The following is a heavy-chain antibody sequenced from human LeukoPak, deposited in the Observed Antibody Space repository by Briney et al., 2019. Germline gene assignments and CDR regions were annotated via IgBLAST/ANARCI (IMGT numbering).Heavy chain of an antibody. V-gene: IGHV1-2*06. Sequence: ASVKVSCKASGYTSSGYYMHWVRQAPGQGLEWMGRIDPNSGGTNYAQKFQGRVTMTRDTSITTDYMELSRLRSNDTAVYYCVRLRFLEWFEAAGYFDLWGRGTLVTVSS. J-gene: IGHJ2*01. CDR2: IDPNSGGT. D-gene: IGHD3-3*01. CDR3: VRLRFLEWFEAAGYFDL. CDR1: GYTSSGYY.